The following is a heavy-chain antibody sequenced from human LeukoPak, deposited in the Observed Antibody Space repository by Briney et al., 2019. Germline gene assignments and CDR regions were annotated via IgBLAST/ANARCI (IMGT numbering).Heavy chain of an antibody. J-gene: IGHJ4*02. D-gene: IGHD3-10*01. CDR3: ARQKRGYGSGSYPDY. V-gene: IGHV4-59*01. CDR1: GGSIGSYY. Sequence: SETLSLTCTVSGGSIGSYYWSWIRQPPGKGLEWIGYIYYSGSTNYNPSLKSRVTISVDTSKNQFSLKLSSVTAADTAVYYCARQKRGYGSGSYPDYWGQGTLVTVSS. CDR2: IYYSGST.